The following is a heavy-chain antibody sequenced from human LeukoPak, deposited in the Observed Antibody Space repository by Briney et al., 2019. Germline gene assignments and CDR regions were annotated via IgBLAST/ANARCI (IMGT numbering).Heavy chain of an antibody. J-gene: IGHJ3*02. CDR2: INSDGSST. Sequence: PGGSLRLSCAASGFTFSSYWMHWVRQAPGKGLVWVSRINSDGSSTSYADSVKGRFTISRDNAKNSLYLQMNSLRDEDTALYYCAILGGADAFDIWGQGTMVTVSA. CDR3: AILGGADAFDI. CDR1: GFTFSSYW. D-gene: IGHD2-15*01. V-gene: IGHV3-74*01.